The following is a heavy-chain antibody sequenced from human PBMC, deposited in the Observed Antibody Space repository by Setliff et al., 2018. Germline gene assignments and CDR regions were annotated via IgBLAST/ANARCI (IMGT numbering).Heavy chain of an antibody. CDR3: AREGGSSGYCGYFDY. CDR1: GFTFSSYP. V-gene: IGHV3-30*01. J-gene: IGHJ4*02. Sequence: LRLSCAASGFTFSSYPMHWVRQAPGKGLEWVAVTSYDGINKYYAESVQGRFTISRDNSKNTVYLQMDSLTADDTAVYYCAREGGSSGYCGYFDYWGQGTLVTVSS. CDR2: TSYDGINK. D-gene: IGHD3-22*01.